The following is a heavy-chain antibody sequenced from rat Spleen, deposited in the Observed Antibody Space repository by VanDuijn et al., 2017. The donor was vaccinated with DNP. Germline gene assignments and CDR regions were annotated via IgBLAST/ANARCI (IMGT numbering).Heavy chain of an antibody. D-gene: IGHD1-7*01. V-gene: IGHV3-1*01. Sequence: EVQLQESGSGLVKPSQSLSLTCSVTGYSITSNFWGWIRKFPGNKMEWIGHITYSGYTNYNPSLRSRISITRDTSKNHFFLHLNSVTTEDTATYYCARWTRYFDYWGQGVMVTVSS. CDR1: GYSITSNF. CDR2: ITYSGYT. J-gene: IGHJ2*01. CDR3: ARWTRYFDY.